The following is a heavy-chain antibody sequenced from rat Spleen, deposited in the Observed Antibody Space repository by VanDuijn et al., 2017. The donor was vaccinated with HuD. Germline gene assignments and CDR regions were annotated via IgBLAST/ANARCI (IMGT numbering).Heavy chain of an antibody. CDR1: GFTFSSFP. D-gene: IGHD1-6*01. CDR2: ISTNGGST. Sequence: EVQLVESGGGLVQPGRSMKLSCVASGFTFSSFPMAWVRQAPTKGLEWVATISTNGGSTYYRDSVKGRFTISRDKAKSTLYLQMNSLRSEDTATYYCTRAIYTTDYYYAKGYYVMDAWGQGASVTVSS. CDR3: TRAIYTTDYYYAKGYYVMDA. J-gene: IGHJ4*01. V-gene: IGHV5-46*01.